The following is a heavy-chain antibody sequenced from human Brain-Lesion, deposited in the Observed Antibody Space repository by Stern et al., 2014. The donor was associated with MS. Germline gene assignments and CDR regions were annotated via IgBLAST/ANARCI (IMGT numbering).Heavy chain of an antibody. V-gene: IGHV4-61*02. CDR1: GGSISSGGYY. CDR3: ARGRVVPGFQYYATDV. CDR2: IFNRGST. J-gene: IGHJ6*02. Sequence: QLQLQESGPGLVKPSQTLSLSCTVSGGSISSGGYYWSWIRQPAGKGLEWIGRIFNRGSTSYNPSLKSRVTISIDTSKNQFSLRLNSRTAADTAVYYCARGRVVPGFQYYATDVWGQGTTVIVSS. D-gene: IGHD2-2*01.